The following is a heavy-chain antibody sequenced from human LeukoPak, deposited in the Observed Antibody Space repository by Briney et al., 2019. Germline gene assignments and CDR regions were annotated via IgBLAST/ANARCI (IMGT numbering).Heavy chain of an antibody. CDR2: INPSGGST. CDR1: GYTFTNYY. V-gene: IGHV1-46*01. CDR3: ARGGVGATTYVWFDP. D-gene: IGHD1-26*01. Sequence: ASVKVSCKASGYTFTNYYIHWVRQAPGQGLECMGIINPSGGSTSCAQKFQGRVTMTRDMSTSTVYMELSSLRSEDTAVCYCARGGVGATTYVWFDPWGQGTLVTVSS. J-gene: IGHJ5*02.